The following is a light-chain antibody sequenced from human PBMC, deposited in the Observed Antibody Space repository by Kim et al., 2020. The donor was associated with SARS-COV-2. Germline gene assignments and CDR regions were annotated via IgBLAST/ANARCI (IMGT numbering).Light chain of an antibody. CDR3: QQRSSWPPYA. CDR1: QGVTGSN. Sequence: SPGDGTARSCRACQGVTGSNLAWDRQEPGQAPRPLIYDASKRATDIPARFTGSGSGADFTLTISSLEPEDFAVYYCQQRSSWPPYAFGQGTKLEI. CDR2: DAS. V-gene: IGKV3-11*01. J-gene: IGKJ2*01.